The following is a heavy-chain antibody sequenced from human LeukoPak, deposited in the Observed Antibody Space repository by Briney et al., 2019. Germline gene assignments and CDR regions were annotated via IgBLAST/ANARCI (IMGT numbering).Heavy chain of an antibody. V-gene: IGHV4-39*01. CDR1: GGSVSSSGYY. J-gene: IGHJ4*02. D-gene: IGHD3-22*01. CDR2: IYYYGST. Sequence: PSETLSLTCTVSGGSVSSSGYYWGWIRQTPGKGLEWIGSIYYYGSTYYNPSLKSRVTISVDTSKNQFSLKLSSVTAADTAVYYCARQMRPHYSDGRAYDFWGQGTRVTVSS. CDR3: ARQMRPHYSDGRAYDF.